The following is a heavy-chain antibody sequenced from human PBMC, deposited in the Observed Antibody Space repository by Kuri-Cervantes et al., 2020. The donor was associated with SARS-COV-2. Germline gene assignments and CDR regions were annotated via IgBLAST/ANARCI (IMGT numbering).Heavy chain of an antibody. CDR2: ISWDGGST. CDR1: GFFVSSNY. V-gene: IGHV3-43D*04. D-gene: IGHD6-19*01. Sequence: LSLTCAASGFFVSSNYMIWVRQAPGKGLEWVSLISWDGGSTYYADSVKGRFTISRDNSKNSLYLQMNSLRAEDTALYYCAKDYSSGWYWNYGMDVWGQGTTVTVSS. CDR3: AKDYSSGWYWNYGMDV. J-gene: IGHJ6*02.